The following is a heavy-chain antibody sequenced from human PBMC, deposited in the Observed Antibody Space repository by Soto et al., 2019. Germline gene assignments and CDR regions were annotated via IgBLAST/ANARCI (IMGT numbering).Heavy chain of an antibody. Sequence: WXSVEVSCKASGYSFTDYHIHWVRQAPEQGLEWLGRINPKSGGTSTAQKFQGWVTMTTDTSISTASMELTRLTSDDTAIYYCARGDSTDCSNGVCSFFYNHDMDVWGQGTTVTVSS. CDR1: GYSFTDYH. CDR2: INPKSGGT. J-gene: IGHJ6*02. D-gene: IGHD2-8*01. V-gene: IGHV1-2*04. CDR3: ARGDSTDCSNGVCSFFYNHDMDV.